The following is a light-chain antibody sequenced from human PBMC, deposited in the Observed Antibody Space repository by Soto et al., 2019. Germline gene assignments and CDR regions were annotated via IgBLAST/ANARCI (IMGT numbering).Light chain of an antibody. CDR1: SGHSSYA. CDR3: QTWDTGNWV. V-gene: IGLV4-69*01. CDR2: LNSDGSH. Sequence: QPVLTQSPSASASLGASVKLTCTLSSGHSSYAIAWHQQQPEKGPRYLMKLNSDGSHTKGDGIPDRFSGSSSGAERYLTISSLQSEDEADYYCQTWDTGNWVFGGGTKLTVL. J-gene: IGLJ3*02.